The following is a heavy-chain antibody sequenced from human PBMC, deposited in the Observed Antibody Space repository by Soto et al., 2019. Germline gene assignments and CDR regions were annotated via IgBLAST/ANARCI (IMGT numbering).Heavy chain of an antibody. CDR2: IKSKSDGETT. D-gene: IGHD3-22*01. CDR1: GFTFSNAW. V-gene: IGHV3-15*01. CDR3: STDPVWRWYDSSGYPNHYNTMDV. Sequence: GGSLRLSCAASGFTFSNAWMNWVRQAPGKGLEWVGRIKSKSDGETTDYAAPVKGRFTISRDDSKNTLYLQMNSLKTEDTAVYYCSTDPVWRWYDSSGYPNHYNTMDVWGQGTTVTVS. J-gene: IGHJ6*02.